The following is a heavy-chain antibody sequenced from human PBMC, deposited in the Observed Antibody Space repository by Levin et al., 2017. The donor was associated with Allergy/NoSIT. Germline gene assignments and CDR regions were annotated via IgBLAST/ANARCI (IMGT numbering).Heavy chain of an antibody. J-gene: IGHJ5*02. D-gene: IGHD4-17*01. V-gene: IGHV4-30-2*06. CDR1: GGSISSNGFS. CDR2: IFYSGTT. Sequence: LRLSCAVSGGSISSNGFSWSWVRQSPGKGLEWIGNIFYSGTTYYNPSLESRVTMSVDRSRNQFSLKLSSVTAADTAVYYCARLIDYGDDDNWFDPWGQGTLVTVSS. CDR3: ARLIDYGDDDNWFDP.